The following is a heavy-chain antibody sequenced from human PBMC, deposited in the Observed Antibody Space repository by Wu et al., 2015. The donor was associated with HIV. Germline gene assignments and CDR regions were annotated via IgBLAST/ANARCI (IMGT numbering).Heavy chain of an antibody. Sequence: QVQLVQSGAEVKKPGASVKVSCKASGYTFTGYYMHWVRQAPGQGLEWMGWINPNSGGTNYAQKFQGRVTMTRDTSISTAYMELSRLRSDDTAVYYCAREGGYCSSTSCPFDYWGQGTLVTVSS. CDR3: AREGGYCSSTSCPFDY. D-gene: IGHD2-2*01. J-gene: IGHJ4*02. V-gene: IGHV1-2*02. CDR2: INPNSGGT. CDR1: GYTFTGYY.